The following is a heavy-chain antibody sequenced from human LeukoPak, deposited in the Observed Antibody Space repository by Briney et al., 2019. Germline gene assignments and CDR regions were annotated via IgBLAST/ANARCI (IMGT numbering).Heavy chain of an antibody. D-gene: IGHD3-10*01. V-gene: IGHV3-53*03. CDR1: GFTVSSNY. CDR3: ARGVTSYYYYGMDV. CDR2: IYSGGST. J-gene: IGHJ6*02. Sequence: GGSLRLSCAASGFTVSSNYMSWVRQAPGKGLEWVSVIYSGGSTYYADSVKGRFTISRDNSKNTLYLQMNSLRAEDRAVYYCARGVTSYYYYGMDVWGQGTTVTVSS.